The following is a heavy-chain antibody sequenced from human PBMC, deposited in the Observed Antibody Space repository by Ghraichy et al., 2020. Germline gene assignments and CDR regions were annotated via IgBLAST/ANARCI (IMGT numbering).Heavy chain of an antibody. CDR3: AILAYIIVGATWDY. D-gene: IGHD1-26*01. CDR1: GFTFSSYG. J-gene: IGHJ4*02. CDR2: ISYDGSNK. V-gene: IGHV3-30*03. Sequence: GESLNISCAASGFTFSSYGMHWVRQAPGKGLEWVAVISYDGSNKYYADSVKGRFTVSRDNSKNTLYLQMNRLRAEDTAVYYCAILAYIIVGATWDYWGQGTLVTVSS.